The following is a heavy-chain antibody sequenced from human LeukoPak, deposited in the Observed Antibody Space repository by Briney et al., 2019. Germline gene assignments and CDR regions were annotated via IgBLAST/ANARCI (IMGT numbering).Heavy chain of an antibody. J-gene: IGHJ4*02. CDR1: GFTFDDYA. CDR2: ISWDGGST. CDR3: AKDTIAVAGTGSGGIDY. V-gene: IGHV3-43D*04. D-gene: IGHD6-19*01. Sequence: QTGGFLRLSCAASGFTFDDYAMHWVRQAPGKGLEWVSLISWDGGSTYYADSVKGRLTISRDNSKNSLYLQMNSLRAEDTALYYCAKDTIAVAGTGSGGIDYWGQGTLVTVSS.